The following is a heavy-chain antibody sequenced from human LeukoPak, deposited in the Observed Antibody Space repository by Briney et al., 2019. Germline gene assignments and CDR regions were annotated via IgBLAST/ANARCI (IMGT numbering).Heavy chain of an antibody. Sequence: ASVTVSCKASGGSFMISAISWVRQTPGQGVEWMGGIIPMFGTPNYAHKFRGRVSMTTEESTSTAYMELSSLTSEDTAVYYCTKTSQSPVTPGAFDIWGQGTMVTVSS. V-gene: IGHV1-69*05. CDR3: TKTSQSPVTPGAFDI. J-gene: IGHJ3*02. CDR1: GGSFMISA. CDR2: IIPMFGTP. D-gene: IGHD4-11*01.